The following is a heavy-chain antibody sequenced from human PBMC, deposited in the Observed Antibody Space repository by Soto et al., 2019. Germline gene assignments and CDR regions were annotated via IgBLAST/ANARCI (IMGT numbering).Heavy chain of an antibody. V-gene: IGHV3-9*01. J-gene: IGHJ5*02. Sequence: QPGGSPRLSCAASGFTFDDYAMHWVRQAPGKGLEWVSGISWNSGSIGYADSVKGRFTISRDNAKNSLYLQMNSLRAEDTALYYCAKDMDNFSWFDPWGQGTLVTVSS. CDR1: GFTFDDYA. D-gene: IGHD2-2*03. CDR3: AKDMDNFSWFDP. CDR2: ISWNSGSI.